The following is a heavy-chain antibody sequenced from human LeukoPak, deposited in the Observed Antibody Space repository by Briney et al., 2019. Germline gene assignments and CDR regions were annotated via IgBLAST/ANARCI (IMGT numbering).Heavy chain of an antibody. D-gene: IGHD2-15*01. Sequence: PSETLSLTCAVYGGSFSGYYWSWIRQPPGKGLEWIGEINHSGSTNYNPSLKSRVTISVDTSKNQFSLKLSSVTAADTAVYYCVRRCGSCFPWAFDIWGQGTMVTVSS. CDR2: INHSGST. V-gene: IGHV4-34*01. CDR1: GGSFSGYY. CDR3: VRRCGSCFPWAFDI. J-gene: IGHJ3*02.